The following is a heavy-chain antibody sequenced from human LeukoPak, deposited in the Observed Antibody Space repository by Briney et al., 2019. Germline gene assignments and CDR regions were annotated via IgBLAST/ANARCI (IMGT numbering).Heavy chain of an antibody. CDR1: GDSVSSNSAA. J-gene: IGHJ5*02. D-gene: IGHD5-12*01. CDR2: TYYRSKWYN. V-gene: IGHV6-1*01. Sequence: SQTLSLTCAISGDSVSSNSAAWNWIRQSPSRGLEWLGRTYYRSKWYNDYAVSVKSRITINPDTPKNQFSLQLNSVTPEDTAVYYCARDPSLYSGYVGGWFDPWGQGTLVTVSS. CDR3: ARDPSLYSGYVGGWFDP.